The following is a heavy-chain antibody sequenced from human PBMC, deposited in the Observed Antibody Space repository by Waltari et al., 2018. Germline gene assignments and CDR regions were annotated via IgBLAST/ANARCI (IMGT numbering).Heavy chain of an antibody. J-gene: IGHJ4*02. V-gene: IGHV3-23*01. CDR2: ISGIGGRT. CDR1: GFTFSSYA. CDR3: IAAGGGLDY. D-gene: IGHD6-13*01. Sequence: EVQLLESGGGLVQPGGSLRLSCAASGFTFSSYAMSWVRQAPGTGVWWVSAISGIGGRTYYSDSVKGRFTISRDNSKNTLYLQMNSLRAEDTAVYYGIAAGGGLDYWGQGTLVTVSS.